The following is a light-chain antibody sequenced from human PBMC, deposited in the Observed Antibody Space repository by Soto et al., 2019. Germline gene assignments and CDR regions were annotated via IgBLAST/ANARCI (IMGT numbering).Light chain of an antibody. CDR3: QFGVT. V-gene: IGKV3-15*01. J-gene: IGKJ2*01. Sequence: EIVTTQSPATLSVSPGDRATLSCRASQSISDNLAWYQQKPGQAPRLLIYGVSARATGIPARFSGSGSGTDFTLTISSLQSEDFAVYYCQFGVTFGQGTKLEIK. CDR1: QSISDN. CDR2: GVS.